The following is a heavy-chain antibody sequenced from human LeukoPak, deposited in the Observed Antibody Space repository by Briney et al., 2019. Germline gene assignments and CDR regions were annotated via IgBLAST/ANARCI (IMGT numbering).Heavy chain of an antibody. CDR2: INHSEYI. J-gene: IGHJ5*02. D-gene: IGHD2-2*01. V-gene: IGHV4-34*01. Sequence: SETLSLTCAVYGGSFSGYYWSWIRQPPGKGLEWIGEINHSEYINYNPSLKSRVTISVDTSKNQFSLKLSNVTAADTAVYYCARGNGYCSSTSCPHWFDPWGQGTLVTVSS. CDR3: ARGNGYCSSTSCPHWFDP. CDR1: GGSFSGYY.